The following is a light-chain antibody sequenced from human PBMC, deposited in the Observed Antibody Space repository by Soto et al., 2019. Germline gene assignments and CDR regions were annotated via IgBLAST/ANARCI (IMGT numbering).Light chain of an antibody. CDR2: EVN. CDR1: SSDVGGYNY. CDR3: ISDGGSNNYV. V-gene: IGLV2-8*01. J-gene: IGLJ1*01. Sequence: QSALTQPPSASGSPGQSVTISCTGTSSDVGGYNYVSWYQQHPGKAPKLMIYEVNKRPSGVPDRFSGSKSGDTASLTVSGLQAEDEADYYCISDGGSNNYVFGSGTKLTVL.